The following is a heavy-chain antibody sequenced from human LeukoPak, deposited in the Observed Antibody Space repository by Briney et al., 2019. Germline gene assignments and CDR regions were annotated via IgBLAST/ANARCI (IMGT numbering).Heavy chain of an antibody. Sequence: GGSLRLSCAASGFTFSSYGMHWVRQAPGKGLEWVAFIRFDGSNRYYVDSVKGRFNISRDNSKNTVFLQMSTLRVEDTAVYCWAKWVCTAMGIWGQGTPVTVSS. CDR1: GFTFSSYG. D-gene: IGHD5-18*01. V-gene: IGHV3-30*02. CDR2: IRFDGSNR. J-gene: IGHJ4*02. CDR3: AKWVCTAMGI.